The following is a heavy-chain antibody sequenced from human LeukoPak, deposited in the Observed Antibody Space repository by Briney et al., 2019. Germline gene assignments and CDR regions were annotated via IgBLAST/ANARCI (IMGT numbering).Heavy chain of an antibody. Sequence: PGGSLRLSCAASGFTFSSYWMSWVRQAPGKGLEWVANIKQDGSEKYYVDSVRGRFTISRDNAKNSLYLQMNSLRAEDTAVYYCARDHYDSSGYYLFDYWGQGTLVTVSS. D-gene: IGHD3-22*01. CDR3: ARDHYDSSGYYLFDY. J-gene: IGHJ4*02. CDR1: GFTFSSYW. CDR2: IKQDGSEK. V-gene: IGHV3-7*01.